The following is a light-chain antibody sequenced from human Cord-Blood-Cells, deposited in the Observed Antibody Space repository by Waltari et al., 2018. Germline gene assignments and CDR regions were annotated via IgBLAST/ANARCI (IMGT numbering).Light chain of an antibody. CDR1: SSDVGGYNY. Sequence: QSALTQPASVSGSPGQSITNSCTGTSSDVGGYNYVSWYQQHPGKAPKLMIYDVSRRPSVVSNRFSGSKSGNTASLTISGLQAEDEADSYCSSYTSSSTWVFGGGTKLTVL. CDR2: DVS. V-gene: IGLV2-14*01. J-gene: IGLJ3*02. CDR3: SSYTSSSTWV.